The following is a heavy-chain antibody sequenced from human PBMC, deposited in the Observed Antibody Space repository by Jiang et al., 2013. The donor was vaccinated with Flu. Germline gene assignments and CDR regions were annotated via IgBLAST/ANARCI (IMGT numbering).Heavy chain of an antibody. Sequence: YSFTSYWIGWVRQMPGKGLEWMGIIYPGDSDTRYSPSFQGQVTISADKSISTAYLQWSSLKASDTAMYYCARLITGTTPYYYGMDVWGQGTTVTVSS. CDR1: YSFTSYW. CDR3: ARLITGTTPYYYGMDV. J-gene: IGHJ6*02. V-gene: IGHV5-51*01. D-gene: IGHD1-7*01. CDR2: IYPGDSDT.